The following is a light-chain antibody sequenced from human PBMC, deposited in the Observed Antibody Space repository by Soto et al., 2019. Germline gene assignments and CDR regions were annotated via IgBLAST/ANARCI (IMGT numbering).Light chain of an antibody. V-gene: IGKV4-1*01. CDR2: WAS. Sequence: DIVMTQSPDSLAVSLGERATINCKSSRSVLSSSNNKNYLAWYQQRPRQPPKLLIYWASSRESGVPDRFSGSGSGTEFTLTISSLQAEDVAVYYCQQYYNAPLTFGGGTKVDIK. CDR1: RSVLSSSNNKNY. J-gene: IGKJ4*01. CDR3: QQYYNAPLT.